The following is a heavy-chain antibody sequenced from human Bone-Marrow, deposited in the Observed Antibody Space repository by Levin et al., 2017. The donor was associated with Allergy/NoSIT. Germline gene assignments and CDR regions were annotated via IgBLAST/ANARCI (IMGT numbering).Heavy chain of an antibody. CDR2: INPNSGGT. J-gene: IGHJ3*02. V-gene: IGHV1-2*02. Sequence: ASVKVSCKASGYTFTDYYMYWVRQAPGQGLEWMGWINPNSGGTNYAQKFQGRVTMTRDTSISTAYMELSGLRSDDTAVYYCARDPDYYDRAFDIWGQGTMVTVSS. D-gene: IGHD3-22*01. CDR3: ARDPDYYDRAFDI. CDR1: GYTFTDYY.